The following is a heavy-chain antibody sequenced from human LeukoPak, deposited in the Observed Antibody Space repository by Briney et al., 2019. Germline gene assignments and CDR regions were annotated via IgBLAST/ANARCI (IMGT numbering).Heavy chain of an antibody. CDR1: GFTFSSYG. J-gene: IGHJ4*02. V-gene: IGHV3-30*18. CDR2: ISYDGSNK. Sequence: GGSLRLSCAASGFTFSSYGMHWVRQAPGKGLEWVAVISYDGSNKYYADSVKGRFTISRDNSKNTLYLQMNSLRAEDTAVYYCAKDRGSLLRYYFDYWGQGTLVTVSS. CDR3: AKDRGSLLRYYFDY. D-gene: IGHD3-9*01.